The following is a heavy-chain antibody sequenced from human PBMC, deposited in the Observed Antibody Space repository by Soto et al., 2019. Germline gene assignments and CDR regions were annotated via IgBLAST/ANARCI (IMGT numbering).Heavy chain of an antibody. CDR1: GFTFSSYG. D-gene: IGHD3-22*01. CDR3: AAEGVYYYDPYYYGMDV. CDR2: ISYDGSNK. Sequence: GGSLRLSCAASGFTFSSYGMHWVRQAPGKGLEWVAVISYDGSNKYYADSVKGRFTISRDNSKNTLYLQMNSLRAEDTAVYYCAAEGVYYYDPYYYGMDVWGQGTTVTVSS. J-gene: IGHJ6*02. V-gene: IGHV3-30*03.